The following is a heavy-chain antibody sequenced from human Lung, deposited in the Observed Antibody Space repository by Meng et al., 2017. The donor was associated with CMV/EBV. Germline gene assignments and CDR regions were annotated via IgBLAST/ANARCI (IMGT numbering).Heavy chain of an antibody. CDR3: ATGHYDSRGYYSRTLSY. CDR2: FDPEDGET. CDR1: GYTLTELS. J-gene: IGHJ4*02. V-gene: IGHV1-24*01. D-gene: IGHD3-22*01. Sequence: ASVKVSXKVSGYTLTELSRHWVRQAPGKGLEWMGGFDPEDGETIYAQHFQGRVTMTEDTSTDTSYMELSSLTSEDTAVYYCATGHYDSRGYYSRTLSYWGKGTLVTVSS.